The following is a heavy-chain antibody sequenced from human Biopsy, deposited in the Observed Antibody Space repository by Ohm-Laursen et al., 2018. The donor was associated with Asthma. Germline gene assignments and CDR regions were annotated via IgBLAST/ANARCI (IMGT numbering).Heavy chain of an antibody. D-gene: IGHD3-10*01. CDR1: GGSVSTGSYY. CDR3: ARGPNYHGSGRAPIGMDV. Sequence: SETLSLTCTVSGGSVSTGSYYWSWIRQPPGKGLEWLGYIYYTGRDNYNPSLKRRVTISVDTSKNQFSLRLNSVTAADTAVYYCARGPNYHGSGRAPIGMDVWGQGTTVTVSS. CDR2: IYYTGRD. V-gene: IGHV4-61*01. J-gene: IGHJ6*02.